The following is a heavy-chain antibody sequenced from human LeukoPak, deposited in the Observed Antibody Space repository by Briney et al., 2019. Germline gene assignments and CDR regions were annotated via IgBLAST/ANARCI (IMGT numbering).Heavy chain of an antibody. CDR1: GFTFSDYY. CDR2: ISSSGSTI. D-gene: IGHD5-12*01. V-gene: IGHV3-11*04. CDR3: ARDRTVVATIDWFDP. Sequence: GGSLRLSCAASGFTFSDYYISWIRQAPGKGLEWVSYISSSGSTIYYADSVKGRFTISRDNAKNSLYLQMNSLRAEDTAVYYCARDRTVVATIDWFDPWGQGTLVTVSS. J-gene: IGHJ5*02.